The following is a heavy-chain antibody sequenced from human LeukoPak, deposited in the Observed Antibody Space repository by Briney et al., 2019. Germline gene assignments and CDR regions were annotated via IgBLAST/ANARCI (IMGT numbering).Heavy chain of an antibody. V-gene: IGHV4-30-4*01. J-gene: IGHJ5*02. Sequence: SETLSLTCTVSGGSISSYDYYWSWMPQGPGQDLVWIGYIYYSTSTYYNPSLRSRITISVDTSKHQFSLKLGSVTASDTDVYYCASSPTSNNWFDPWGQGTLVTVSS. CDR2: IYYSTST. CDR1: GGSISSYDYY. CDR3: ASSPTSNNWFDP.